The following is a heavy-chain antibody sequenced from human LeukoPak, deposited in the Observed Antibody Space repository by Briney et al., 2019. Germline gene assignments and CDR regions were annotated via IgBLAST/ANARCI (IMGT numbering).Heavy chain of an antibody. D-gene: IGHD2-2*01. V-gene: IGHV1-2*02. CDR1: GYTFTDYY. CDR2: INPNSGGT. J-gene: IGHJ5*02. CDR3: ARALVRANWFDP. Sequence: ASVKVSCKASGYTFTDYYMHWVRQAPGQGLEWMGWINPNSGGTNYAQKLQGRVTMTTDTSTSTAYMELRSLRSDDTAVYYCARALVRANWFDPWGQGTLVTVSS.